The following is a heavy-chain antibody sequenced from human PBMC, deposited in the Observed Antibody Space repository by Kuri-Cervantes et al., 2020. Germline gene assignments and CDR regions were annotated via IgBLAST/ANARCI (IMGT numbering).Heavy chain of an antibody. Sequence: SETLSLTCTVSGGSISSYYWSWIRQPPGKGLEWIGYIYYSGSTNYNPSLKSRVTISVDTSKNQLSLKLSSVTAADTAVYYCATGKWELLGAGFDYWGQGTLVTVSS. CDR1: GGSISSYY. CDR2: IYYSGST. V-gene: IGHV4-59*01. CDR3: ATGKWELLGAGFDY. D-gene: IGHD1-26*01. J-gene: IGHJ4*02.